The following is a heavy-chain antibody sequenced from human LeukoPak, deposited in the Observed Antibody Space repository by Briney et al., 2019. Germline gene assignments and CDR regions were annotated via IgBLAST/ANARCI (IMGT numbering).Heavy chain of an antibody. Sequence: APVKVSCKASGYTFSTYTISWVRQAPGQGLEWLGWISAYNGNTYYAQRLQGRVTMTTDTSTPTAYMELKSRTSDDTAVYFCARGPHHFYGMDVWGQGTTVTVCS. D-gene: IGHD1-14*01. CDR1: GYTFSTYT. CDR2: ISAYNGNT. CDR3: ARGPHHFYGMDV. J-gene: IGHJ6*02. V-gene: IGHV1-18*04.